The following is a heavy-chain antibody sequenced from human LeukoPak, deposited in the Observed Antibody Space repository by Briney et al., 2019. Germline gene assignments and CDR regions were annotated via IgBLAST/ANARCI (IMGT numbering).Heavy chain of an antibody. V-gene: IGHV1-18*01. D-gene: IGHD3-22*01. CDR3: ARVAYYDSSGYYSPEGAFDI. J-gene: IGHJ3*02. CDR1: GGTFNIYA. Sequence: ASVKVSCKASGGTFNIYAISWVRQAPGQGLEWMGWISAYNGNTNYAQKLQGRVTMTRDTSTSTVYMELSSLRSEDTAVYYCARVAYYDSSGYYSPEGAFDIWGQGTMVTVSS. CDR2: ISAYNGNT.